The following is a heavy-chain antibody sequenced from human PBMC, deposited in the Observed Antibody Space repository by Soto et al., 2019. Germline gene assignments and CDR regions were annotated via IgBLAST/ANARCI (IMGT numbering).Heavy chain of an antibody. CDR1: GGSISSYY. J-gene: IGHJ4*02. V-gene: IGHV4-59*08. D-gene: IGHD3-10*01. CDR2: IYYSGST. CDR3: ARHQGPVGSED. Sequence: TSETLSLTCTVSGGSISSYYWSWIRQPPGKGLEWIGYIYYSGSTNYNPSLKSRVTISVDTSKNQFSLKLSSVTAADTAVYYCARHQGPVGSEDWGQGTLVTVSS.